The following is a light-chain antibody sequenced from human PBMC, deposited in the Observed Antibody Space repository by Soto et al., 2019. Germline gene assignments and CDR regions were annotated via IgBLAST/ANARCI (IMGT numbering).Light chain of an antibody. CDR1: SSDVGGYNY. J-gene: IGLJ2*01. Sequence: QSALTQPASVSGSPGQSITISCTGTSSDVGGYNYVSWYQQHPGKAPKLMIYDVSNRPSGVSNRFSGSKSGNTASPTISGLQAEDEADYYCSSYAGSSTLVFGGGTKLTVL. CDR2: DVS. V-gene: IGLV2-14*01. CDR3: SSYAGSSTLV.